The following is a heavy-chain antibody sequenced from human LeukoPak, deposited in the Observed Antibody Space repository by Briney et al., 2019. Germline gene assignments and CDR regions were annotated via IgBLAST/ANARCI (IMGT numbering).Heavy chain of an antibody. CDR3: ARDHYDSSGYYYYFEY. D-gene: IGHD3-22*01. CDR2: ISYDGSNK. Sequence: PGRSLRLSCAASGFTFSSYGMHWVRQAPGKGLEWVAVISYDGSNKYYADSVKGRFTISRDNSKNTLYLQMNSPRAEDTAVYYCARDHYDSSGYYYYFEYWGQGTLVTVSS. J-gene: IGHJ4*02. V-gene: IGHV3-30*03. CDR1: GFTFSSYG.